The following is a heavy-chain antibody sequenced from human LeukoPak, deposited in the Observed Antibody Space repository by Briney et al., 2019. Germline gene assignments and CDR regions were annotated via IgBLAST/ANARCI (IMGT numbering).Heavy chain of an antibody. V-gene: IGHV1-3*01. CDR1: GYTFTSYA. CDR2: INAGNGNT. J-gene: IGHJ4*02. D-gene: IGHD3-3*01. Sequence: ASVTVSFTASGYTFTSYAMHWVRQAPGQRLEWMGWINAGNGNTKYSQKFQGRVTITRDTSASTAYMELSSLRSEDTAVYYCARGRLEYYDFWSGYYSLFDYWGQGTLVTVSS. CDR3: ARGRLEYYDFWSGYYSLFDY.